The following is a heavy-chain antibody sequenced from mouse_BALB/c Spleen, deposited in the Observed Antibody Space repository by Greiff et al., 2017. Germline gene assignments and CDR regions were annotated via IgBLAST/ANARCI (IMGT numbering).Heavy chain of an antibody. D-gene: IGHD3-1*01. V-gene: IGHV5-12-1*01. CDR2: ISSGGGST. CDR3: ARQGGYVKDAWFAY. CDR1: GFAFSSYD. J-gene: IGHJ3*01. Sequence: EVKLVESGGGLVKPGGSLKLSCAASGFAFSSYDMSWVRQTPEKRLEWVAYISSGGGSTYYPDTVKGRFTISRDNAKNTLYLQMSSLKSEDTAMYYCARQGGYVKDAWFAYWGQGTLVTVSA.